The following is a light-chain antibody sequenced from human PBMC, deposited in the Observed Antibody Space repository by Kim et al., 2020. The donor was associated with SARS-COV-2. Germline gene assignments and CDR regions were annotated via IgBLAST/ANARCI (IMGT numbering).Light chain of an antibody. CDR1: SSDVSGYNY. CDR3: SSYSSSSTWV. CDR2: NVN. J-gene: IGLJ3*02. V-gene: IGLV2-14*03. Sequence: GQSISISSTGASSDVSGYNYVTWYHHHSGKAPNLMIYNVNKRPSGVSNRFSGTKSGNTASLTISELQAEDEADYYCSSYSSSSTWVFGGGTQLTVL.